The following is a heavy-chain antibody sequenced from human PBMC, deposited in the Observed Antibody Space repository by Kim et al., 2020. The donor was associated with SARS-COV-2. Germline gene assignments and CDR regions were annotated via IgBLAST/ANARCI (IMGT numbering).Heavy chain of an antibody. CDR3: ARDYHYYDFWSGYKALDY. V-gene: IGHV3-30*07. J-gene: IGHJ4*02. D-gene: IGHD3-3*01. Sequence: KCRFTISRDNSKNTLYLQMNSLRAEDTAVYYCARDYHYYDFWSGYKALDYWGQGTLVTVSS.